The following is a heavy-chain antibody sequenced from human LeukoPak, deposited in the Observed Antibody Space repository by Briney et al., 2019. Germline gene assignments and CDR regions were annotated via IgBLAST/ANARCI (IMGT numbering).Heavy chain of an antibody. D-gene: IGHD5-24*01. V-gene: IGHV3-11*01. J-gene: IGHJ1*01. CDR1: GFTFSDYY. CDR3: ASGMDTNRLRYFQH. Sequence: KSGGSLRLSCAASGFTFSDYYMSWIRQAPGKGLEWVSYISSSGSTIYYADSVKGRFTISRDNAKNSLYLQMNSLRAEDTAVYYCASGMDTNRLRYFQHWGQGTLVTVSS. CDR2: ISSSGSTI.